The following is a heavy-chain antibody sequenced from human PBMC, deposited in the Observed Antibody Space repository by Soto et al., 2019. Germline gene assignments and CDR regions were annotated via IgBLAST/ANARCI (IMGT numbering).Heavy chain of an antibody. CDR3: ARGGDCSGGSCYGVYYYGMDV. J-gene: IGHJ6*02. D-gene: IGHD2-15*01. Sequence: QVQLVQSGAEVKKPGSSVKVSCKASGGTFSSYAISWVRQAPGQGLEWMGGIIPIFGTANYAQKFQGRVTITADESTSTAYMELSSLRSEDTGVYYCARGGDCSGGSCYGVYYYGMDVWGQGTTVTVSS. CDR2: IIPIFGTA. CDR1: GGTFSSYA. V-gene: IGHV1-69*12.